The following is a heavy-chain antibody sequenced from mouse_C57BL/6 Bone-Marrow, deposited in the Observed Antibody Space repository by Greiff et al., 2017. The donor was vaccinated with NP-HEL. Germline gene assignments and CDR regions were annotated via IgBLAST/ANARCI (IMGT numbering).Heavy chain of an antibody. CDR1: GYSFTGYF. D-gene: IGHD1-1*01. J-gene: IGHJ2*01. Sequence: EVQRVESGPELVKPGDSVKISCKASGYSFTGYFMNWVMQSHGKSLEWIGRINPYNGDTFYNQKFKGKATLTVDKSSSTAHMELRSLTSEDSAVYYCARSRGTTVDYWGQGTTLTVSS. CDR2: INPYNGDT. V-gene: IGHV1-20*01. CDR3: ARSRGTTVDY.